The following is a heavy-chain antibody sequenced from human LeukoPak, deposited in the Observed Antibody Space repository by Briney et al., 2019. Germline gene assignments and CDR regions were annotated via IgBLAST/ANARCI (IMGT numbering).Heavy chain of an antibody. CDR1: GYTFTGYY. Sequence: ASVKVSCKASGYTFTGYYMHWVRQAPGQGLEWMGWINPNSGGTNYAQKFQGRVTMTRDTSISTAYMELSRLRSDDSGVYYCVGGRGVKADYWGQGTLVTVSS. D-gene: IGHD3-16*01. CDR3: VGGRGVKADY. J-gene: IGHJ4*02. V-gene: IGHV1-2*02. CDR2: INPNSGGT.